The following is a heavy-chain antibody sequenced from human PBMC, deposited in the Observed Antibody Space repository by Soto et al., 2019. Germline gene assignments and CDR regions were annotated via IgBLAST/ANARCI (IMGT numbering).Heavy chain of an antibody. CDR2: IKSKTDGGTT. J-gene: IGHJ5*02. D-gene: IGHD3-10*01. CDR1: GFTFSNAW. Sequence: GGSLRLSCAASGFTFSNAWMNWVRQAPGKGLEWVGRIKSKTDGGTTDYAAPVKGRFTISRDDSKNTLYLQMNSLKTEDTAVYYCTTGLSRDNYYANNWFDPWGQGTLVTVSS. V-gene: IGHV3-15*07. CDR3: TTGLSRDNYYANNWFDP.